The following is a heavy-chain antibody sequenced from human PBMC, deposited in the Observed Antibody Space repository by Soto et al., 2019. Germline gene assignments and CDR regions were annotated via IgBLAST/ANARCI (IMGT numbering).Heavy chain of an antibody. Sequence: SETLSLTCAVYGGSFSGYYWSWILQPPWKGLEWIGEINHSGSTNYNPSLKSRVTISVDTSKNQFSLKLSSVTAADTAVYYCARGLIAAAHYGMDVWGQGTTVTVSS. J-gene: IGHJ6*02. CDR2: INHSGST. D-gene: IGHD6-13*01. CDR3: ARGLIAAAHYGMDV. V-gene: IGHV4-34*01. CDR1: GGSFSGYY.